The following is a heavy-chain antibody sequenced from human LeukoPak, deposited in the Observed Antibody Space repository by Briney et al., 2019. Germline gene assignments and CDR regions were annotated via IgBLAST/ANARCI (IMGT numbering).Heavy chain of an antibody. D-gene: IGHD3-10*01. V-gene: IGHV3-30*03. CDR1: GFTFNMYG. CDR3: ARGGSGSHSTFMGMDV. CDR2: ISYDGSNK. Sequence: QSGGSLRLSCAGSGFTFNMYGMHWVRQAPGKGLEWVAVISYDGSNKYYADSVKGRFTISRDNSKNTLYLQMNSLRAEDTAVYYCARGGSGSHSTFMGMDVWGQGTTVTVSS. J-gene: IGHJ6*02.